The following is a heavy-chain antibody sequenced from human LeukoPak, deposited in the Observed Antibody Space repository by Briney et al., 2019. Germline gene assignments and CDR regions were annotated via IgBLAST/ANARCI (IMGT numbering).Heavy chain of an antibody. CDR3: ARDLRGIAANGPVYFDS. CDR1: GFTVSSHY. CDR2: IYSDGST. Sequence: PGGSLRLSCAASGFTVSSHYLSWVRQAPGKGLEWVSIIYSDGSTYYADSVKGRFSVSRDNSKNTVYLRMNSLRGDDTAVYYCARDLRGIAANGPVYFDSWGQGTLVIVSS. D-gene: IGHD6-13*01. V-gene: IGHV3-66*01. J-gene: IGHJ4*02.